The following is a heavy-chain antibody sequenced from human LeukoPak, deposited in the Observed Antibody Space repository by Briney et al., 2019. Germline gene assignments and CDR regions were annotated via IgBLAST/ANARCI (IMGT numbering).Heavy chain of an antibody. J-gene: IGHJ6*02. V-gene: IGHV3-7*03. Sequence: GGSLRLSCAASGFTFSSYWMNWARQAPGKGLEWVASINHNGNVNYYVDSVKGRFTISRDNAKNSLYLQMSNLRAEDTAVYFCAGGGGLDVWGQGATVTVSS. CDR2: INHNGNVN. D-gene: IGHD3-16*01. CDR3: AGGGGLDV. CDR1: GFTFSSYW.